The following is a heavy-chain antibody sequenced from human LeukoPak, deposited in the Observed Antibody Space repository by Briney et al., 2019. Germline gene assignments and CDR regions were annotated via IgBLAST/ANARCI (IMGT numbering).Heavy chain of an antibody. CDR3: ARDGGAVALGAFDI. V-gene: IGHV3-30-3*01. CDR2: ISYDGNNK. Sequence: GGSLRLSCAASGFTFSTYAMHWVRQAPGKGLEWVTIISYDGNNKYYADSVKGRFTISRDNWKNTLYLQTNSLRAEDTAAYYCARDGGAVALGAFDIWGQGTMVTVSS. D-gene: IGHD6-19*01. CDR1: GFTFSTYA. J-gene: IGHJ3*02.